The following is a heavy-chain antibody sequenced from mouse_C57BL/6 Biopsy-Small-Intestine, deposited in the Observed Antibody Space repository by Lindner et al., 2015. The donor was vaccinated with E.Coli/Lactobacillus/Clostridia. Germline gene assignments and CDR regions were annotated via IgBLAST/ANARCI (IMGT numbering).Heavy chain of an antibody. CDR3: ASRRSTGAGDSGIQLWALDF. D-gene: IGHD3-3*01. CDR1: GGTFTAYT. V-gene: IGHV1-18*01. Sequence: CKASGGTFTAYTVTWVRQAPGQGLEWMGGIIPIFGAPIYAQKFQGRVTISTDESATTAYLELRTLRSEDTAVYYCASRRSTGAGDSGIQLWALDFWGRGTLVTVSS. J-gene: IGHJ4*01. CDR2: IIPIFGAP.